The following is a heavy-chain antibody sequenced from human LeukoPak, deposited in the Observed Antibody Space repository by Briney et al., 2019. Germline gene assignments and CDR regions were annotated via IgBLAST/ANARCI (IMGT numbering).Heavy chain of an antibody. CDR2: IYTSGST. J-gene: IGHJ4*02. CDR3: ARLIVGATHASDY. V-gene: IGHV4-4*09. D-gene: IGHD1-26*01. CDR1: GGSISSYY. Sequence: PSETLSLTCTVSGGSISSYYWSWIRQPPGKGLEWIGYIYTSGSTNYNPSLKSRVTISVDTSKNQFSLKLSSVTAADTAVYYCARLIVGATHASDYWGQGTLVNVSS.